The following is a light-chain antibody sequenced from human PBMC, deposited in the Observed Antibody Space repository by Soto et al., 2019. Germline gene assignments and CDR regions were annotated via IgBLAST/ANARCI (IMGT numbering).Light chain of an antibody. CDR3: QQRSNWPLIT. CDR1: QSVSSY. CDR2: DAS. V-gene: IGKV3-11*01. J-gene: IGKJ5*01. Sequence: EIVLTQSPATLSLSPGERATLSCRASQSVSSYLAWYQQKPGQAPRLLIYDASNRATGIPVRFSGSGSGTDFTRTISSLEPEDFAVYYCQQRSNWPLITFGQGTRLEIK.